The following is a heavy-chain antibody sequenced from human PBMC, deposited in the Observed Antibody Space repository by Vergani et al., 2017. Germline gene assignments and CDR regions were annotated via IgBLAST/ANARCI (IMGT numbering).Heavy chain of an antibody. CDR3: ARTDSFILRYFHWAL. CDR2: IYHSGGA. CDR1: GGSIPSSSYY. Sequence: QLHLQESGPGLVKPSETLSLTCTVSGGSIPSSSYYWGWIRQPPGKGLEWIGNIYHSGGAYYNPSLQGRVTISVDTSKNQFSLEVTSVTAADTAIYFCARTDSFILRYFHWALWGQGTLVTVSS. V-gene: IGHV4-39*01. J-gene: IGHJ4*02. D-gene: IGHD3-9*01.